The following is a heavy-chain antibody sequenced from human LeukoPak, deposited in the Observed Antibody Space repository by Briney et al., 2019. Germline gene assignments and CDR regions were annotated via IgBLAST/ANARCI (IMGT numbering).Heavy chain of an antibody. Sequence: GGSLRLSCAASGFTFSSYAMHWVRQAPRKGLEWVAVISYDGSNKYYADSVKDRFTISRDNSKNTLYLQMNSLRAEDTAVYYCAREVAWSVFDYWGEGTLVTVSS. CDR2: ISYDGSNK. D-gene: IGHD3-3*01. V-gene: IGHV3-30-3*01. CDR3: AREVAWSVFDY. J-gene: IGHJ4*02. CDR1: GFTFSSYA.